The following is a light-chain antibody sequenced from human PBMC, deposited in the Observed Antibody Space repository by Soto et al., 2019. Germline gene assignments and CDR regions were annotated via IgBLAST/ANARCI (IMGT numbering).Light chain of an antibody. Sequence: QSALTQAASVSGSPEQSVTISCTGTSSDIGTYDYVSWYQQYPGKARKLMIYEVTIRPSGISNRFSGSKSGNTASLTISGRQAEDEADYYCSSYSSTSAYVVFGGGTKLAVL. CDR1: SSDIGTYDY. V-gene: IGLV2-14*01. CDR2: EVT. CDR3: SSYSSTSAYVV. J-gene: IGLJ2*01.